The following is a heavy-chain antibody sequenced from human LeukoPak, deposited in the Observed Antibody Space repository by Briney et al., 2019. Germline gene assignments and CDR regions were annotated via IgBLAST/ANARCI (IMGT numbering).Heavy chain of an antibody. V-gene: IGHV3-30*18. D-gene: IGHD3-22*01. Sequence: PGGSLRLPCAASGFTFSSYGMHWVRQAPGKGLEWVAVISYDGSNKYYADSVKGRFTISRDNSKNTLYLQMNSLRAEDTAVYYCAKDSSGYYSGLYYWGQGTLVTVSS. CDR3: AKDSSGYYSGLYY. CDR1: GFTFSSYG. CDR2: ISYDGSNK. J-gene: IGHJ4*02.